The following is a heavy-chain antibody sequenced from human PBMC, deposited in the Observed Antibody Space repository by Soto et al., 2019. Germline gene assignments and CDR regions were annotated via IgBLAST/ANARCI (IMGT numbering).Heavy chain of an antibody. CDR1: GGSISSGYYY. CDR2: ISYKGST. J-gene: IGHJ2*01. D-gene: IGHD5-18*01. V-gene: IGHV4-30-4*01. Sequence: PSETLCLTCTVSGGSISSGYYYWTWIRQPPGKGLEWIGYISYKGSTYSNPSLKSRLTISVDTSKNQFSLNLSSVAAADTAVYYCARTYSYGQYWYFDLWGRGTLVTVSS. CDR3: ARTYSYGQYWYFDL.